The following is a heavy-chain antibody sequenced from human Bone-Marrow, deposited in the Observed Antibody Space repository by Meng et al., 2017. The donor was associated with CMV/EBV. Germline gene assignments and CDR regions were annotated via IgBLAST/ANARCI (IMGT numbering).Heavy chain of an antibody. CDR1: GGSISSYY. V-gene: IGHV4-4*07. CDR3: ARQRPLYSSSKVGWFDP. Sequence: SETLSLTCTVSGGSISSYYWSWIRQPAGKGLEWIGRIYTSGSTNYNPSLKSLVTISVDTSNNQFSLKLSSVTAADTGVYFCARQRPLYSSSKVGWFDPWGQGTLVTVSS. D-gene: IGHD6-13*01. CDR2: IYTSGST. J-gene: IGHJ5*02.